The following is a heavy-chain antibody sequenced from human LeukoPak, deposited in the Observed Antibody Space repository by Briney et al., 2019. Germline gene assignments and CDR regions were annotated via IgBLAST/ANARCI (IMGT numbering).Heavy chain of an antibody. CDR3: ARHRGSGTYYYGMDV. CDR2: IYPGDSDT. J-gene: IGHJ6*02. D-gene: IGHD3-10*01. Sequence: GESLKISCKGSGYSFTNYWIGWVRQMPGRGLEWMGIIYPGDSDTRYSPSFQGQVTISADKSISTAYLQWSSLKASDTAMFYCARHRGSGTYYYGMDVWGRGTTVTVSS. V-gene: IGHV5-51*01. CDR1: GYSFTNYW.